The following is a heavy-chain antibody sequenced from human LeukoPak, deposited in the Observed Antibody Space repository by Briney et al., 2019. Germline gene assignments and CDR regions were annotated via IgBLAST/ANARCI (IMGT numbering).Heavy chain of an antibody. Sequence: SETLSLTCTVSGGSIRTSDYYWAWLRQPPGRVLEWIGTIHYSGSTFYKPPLKSRLTVSADTSRQQFYMTLSCVPAADPAVYYCARASGVLPSFEWANWFDTWGQGSLVTVSS. CDR1: GGSIRTSDYY. CDR2: IHYSGST. J-gene: IGHJ5*02. V-gene: IGHV4-39*01. D-gene: IGHD3-9*01. CDR3: ARASGVLPSFEWANWFDT.